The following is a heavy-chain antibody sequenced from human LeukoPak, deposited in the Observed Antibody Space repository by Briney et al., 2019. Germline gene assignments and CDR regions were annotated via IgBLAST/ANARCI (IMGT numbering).Heavy chain of an antibody. J-gene: IGHJ4*02. CDR2: ISDSGGST. CDR3: AKEVTDTGGYYYHY. CDR1: GFTFSSYD. V-gene: IGHV3-23*01. D-gene: IGHD3-22*01. Sequence: PGGSLRLSCAASGFTFSSYDMSWVRQAPGKGLEWDSAISDSGGSTYYADSVEGRFTVSRDNSKNTLYLQMNSLRADDTAVYYCAKEVTDTGGYYYHYWGQGTLVTVAS.